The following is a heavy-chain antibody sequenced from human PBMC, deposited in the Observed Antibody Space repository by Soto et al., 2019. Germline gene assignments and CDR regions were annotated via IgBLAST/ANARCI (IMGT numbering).Heavy chain of an antibody. J-gene: IGHJ4*02. V-gene: IGHV3-21*04. CDR1: GFTFSSYS. D-gene: IGHD3-3*01. CDR2: ISSSSSCT. CDR3: AKDQYYDFWSGSPTDY. Sequence: PGGSLRLSCAASGFTFSSYSMNWVRQAPGKGLEWVSSISSSSSCTYYADSVKGRFTISRDNSKNTLYLQMNSLRAEDTAVYYCAKDQYYDFWSGSPTDYWGQGTLVTVSS.